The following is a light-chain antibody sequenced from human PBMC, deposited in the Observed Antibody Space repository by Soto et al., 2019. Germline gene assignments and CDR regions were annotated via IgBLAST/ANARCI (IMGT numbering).Light chain of an antibody. CDR2: SDN. Sequence: QSVLTQSPSASGTPGQRVTISSSGSSSNIGRNTVNWYQQLPGTAPKLLIYSDNQRPSGVPDRFSGSKSGTSASLAISGLQTEDEADYYCATWDDSLNGVVFGGGTQLTVL. V-gene: IGLV1-44*01. J-gene: IGLJ2*01. CDR3: ATWDDSLNGVV. CDR1: SSNIGRNT.